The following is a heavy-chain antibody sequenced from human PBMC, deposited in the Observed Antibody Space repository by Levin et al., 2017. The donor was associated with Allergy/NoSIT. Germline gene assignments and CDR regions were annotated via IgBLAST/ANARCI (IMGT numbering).Heavy chain of an antibody. CDR3: ARDRSYSYFDY. CDR2: ISSSSSTI. J-gene: IGHJ4*02. D-gene: IGHD1-26*01. V-gene: IGHV3-48*01. CDR1: GFTFSSYS. Sequence: GGSLRLSCAASGFTFSSYSMNWVRQAPGKGLEWVSYISSSSSTIYYADSVKGRFTISRDNAKNSLYLQMNSLRAEDTAVYYCARDRSYSYFDYWGQGTLVTVSS.